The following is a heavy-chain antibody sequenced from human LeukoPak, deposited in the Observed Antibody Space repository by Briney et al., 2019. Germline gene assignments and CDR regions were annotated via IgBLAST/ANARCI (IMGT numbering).Heavy chain of an antibody. CDR1: GGSISSGSYY. Sequence: PSETLSLTCTVSGGSISSGSYYWSWLRQPAGKGLEWIGRIYTSGSTNYNPSLKSRVTISVDTSKNQFSLKLSSVTAADTAVYYCARISRDYYGSGSYWFDYWGQGTLVTVSS. D-gene: IGHD3-10*01. CDR3: ARISRDYYGSGSYWFDY. CDR2: IYTSGST. J-gene: IGHJ4*02. V-gene: IGHV4-61*02.